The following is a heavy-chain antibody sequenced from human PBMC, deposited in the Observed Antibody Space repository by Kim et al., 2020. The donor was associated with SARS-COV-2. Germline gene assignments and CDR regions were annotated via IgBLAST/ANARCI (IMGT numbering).Heavy chain of an antibody. CDR1: GFTFSSYE. D-gene: IGHD6-19*01. Sequence: GGSLRLSCAASGFTFSSYEMNWVRQAPGKGLEWVSYISSSGSTIYYADSVKDRFTISRDNAKNSLYLQMNSLRAEDTAVYYCARDHQTREQWLVPYFDYWGQGTLVTVSS. V-gene: IGHV3-48*03. CDR2: ISSSGSTI. CDR3: ARDHQTREQWLVPYFDY. J-gene: IGHJ4*02.